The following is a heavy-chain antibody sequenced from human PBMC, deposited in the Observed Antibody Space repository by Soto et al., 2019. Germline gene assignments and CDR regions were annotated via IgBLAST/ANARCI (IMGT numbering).Heavy chain of an antibody. J-gene: IGHJ6*02. CDR1: GVSISSGGSY. CDR2: IYYTGGT. CDR3: AREGRNDLWAMDV. V-gene: IGHV4-31*03. D-gene: IGHD3-16*01. Sequence: QVQLQESGPGLVKPSQTLSLTCTVSGVSISSGGSYWSWIRQHPGRGLEWIGYIYYTGGTYYNPSLKRRVTISLGTSKNHFSLNLSSVTAADTAVYYCAREGRNDLWAMDVWGQGTTVIVSS.